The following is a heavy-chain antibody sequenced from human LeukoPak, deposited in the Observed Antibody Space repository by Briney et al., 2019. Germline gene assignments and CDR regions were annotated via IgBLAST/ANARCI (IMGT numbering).Heavy chain of an antibody. CDR1: GFTVSSNY. CDR2: IYSGGST. Sequence: GGSLRLSCAASGFTVSSNYMSWVRQAPGKGLEWVSVIYSGGSTYYADSVKGRFTISRDNSKNTLYLQMNSLRAEDTAVYYCARSNSRKGPYSFDYWGQGTLVTVSS. J-gene: IGHJ4*02. D-gene: IGHD1-26*01. CDR3: ARSNSRKGPYSFDY. V-gene: IGHV3-53*01.